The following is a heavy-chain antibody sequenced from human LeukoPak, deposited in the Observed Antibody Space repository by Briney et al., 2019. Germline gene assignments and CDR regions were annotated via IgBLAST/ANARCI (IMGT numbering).Heavy chain of an antibody. D-gene: IGHD2-2*01. CDR1: GFTFSYYG. V-gene: IGHV3-30*02. J-gene: IGHJ4*02. CDR2: IRYDGSNE. Sequence: PGGSLRLSCVASGFTFSYYGMHWGRQAPGKGVEWVACIRYDGSNEYYAESVKGRFTISRDNSKNTLYLQMNSLRVEDTAAYYCAKIEGKYQLANIPDSWGQGTLVTVSS. CDR3: AKIEGKYQLANIPDS.